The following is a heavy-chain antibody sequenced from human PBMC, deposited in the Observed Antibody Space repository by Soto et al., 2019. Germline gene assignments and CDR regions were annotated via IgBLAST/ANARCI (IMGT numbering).Heavy chain of an antibody. V-gene: IGHV1-18*01. J-gene: IGHJ4*02. CDR2: ISAHNGNT. Sequence: QVHLVQSGAEVKKPGASVKVSCKGSGYAFTTYGITWVRQAPGQGLEWMGWISAHNGNTNYAQKLEGRVTVTRDTSTSTAYMELRSLRSDDTAVYYCARGRYGDYWGQGALVTVSS. D-gene: IGHD1-1*01. CDR3: ARGRYGDY. CDR1: GYAFTTYG.